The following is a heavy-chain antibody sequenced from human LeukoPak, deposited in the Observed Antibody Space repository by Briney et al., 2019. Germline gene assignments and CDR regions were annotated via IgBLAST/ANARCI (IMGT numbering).Heavy chain of an antibody. V-gene: IGHV3-64*01. CDR3: AREADGSGWYGLRAFDI. D-gene: IGHD6-19*01. Sequence: GGSLRLSCAASGFTFSSYAMHWVRQAPGKGLEYVSAISSNGGSTYYANSVEGRFTISRDNSKNTLYLQMGSLRAEDMAVYYCAREADGSGWYGLRAFDIWGQGTMVTVSS. J-gene: IGHJ3*02. CDR1: GFTFSSYA. CDR2: ISSNGGST.